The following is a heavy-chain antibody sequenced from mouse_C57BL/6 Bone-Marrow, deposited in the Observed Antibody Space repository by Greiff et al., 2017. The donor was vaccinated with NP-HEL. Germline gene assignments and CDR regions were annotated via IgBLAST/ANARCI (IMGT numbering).Heavy chain of an antibody. D-gene: IGHD1-1*01. Sequence: VQLQESGAELAKPGASVKLSCTASGYTFTSYWMPWVKQRPGQGLEWIGYINPSSGYTKYNQKFKDKSTLTADKSSITAYMQLSSLTYEDSAVYYYARSPYYYGSSYVWYYDVWGTGTTVTASS. V-gene: IGHV1-7*01. J-gene: IGHJ1*03. CDR3: ARSPYYYGSSYVWYYDV. CDR2: INPSSGYT. CDR1: GYTFTSYW.